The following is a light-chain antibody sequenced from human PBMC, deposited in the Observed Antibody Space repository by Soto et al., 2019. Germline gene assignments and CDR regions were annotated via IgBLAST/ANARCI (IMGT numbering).Light chain of an antibody. CDR3: QQSSRSPLT. V-gene: IGKV3-20*01. Sequence: EVGFTQSPSTVCLSTGERATLSCRASQSVSSSYLAWYQQKPGQMPRLLMYAASSRATGIPDRFSGSGSGTDFTLTISRLEAEDFTVYYCQQSSRSPLTFGQGTRLEIK. CDR2: AAS. J-gene: IGKJ5*01. CDR1: QSVSSSY.